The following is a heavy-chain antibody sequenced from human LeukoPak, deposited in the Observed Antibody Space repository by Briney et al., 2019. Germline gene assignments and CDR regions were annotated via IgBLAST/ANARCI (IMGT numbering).Heavy chain of an antibody. V-gene: IGHV3-7*01. Sequence: PGGSPRLSCAASGFTFNGYWMSWVRQAPGMGLEWVANIKEDGSAQYYVGSVKGRFTISRDNAKNSLNLQMNSLRAEDTAVYYCATSSNAPGNHWGQGTLVTVSS. D-gene: IGHD2-2*01. CDR1: GFTFNGYW. CDR2: IKEDGSAQ. J-gene: IGHJ5*02. CDR3: ATSSNAPGNH.